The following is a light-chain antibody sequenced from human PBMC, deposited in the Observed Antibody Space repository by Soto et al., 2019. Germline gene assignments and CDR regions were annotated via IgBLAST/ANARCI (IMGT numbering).Light chain of an antibody. Sequence: QSALTQPPSASGSPGQSVTISSTGTSSDVGGYNFVSWYQQHPGKAPKLMIYEVSKRPSGVPDRFSGSKSGSTASLTVSGLQAEDEADYYCSSYAGSNDLHIIFGGGTKLTVL. V-gene: IGLV2-8*01. CDR2: EVS. CDR1: SSDVGGYNF. J-gene: IGLJ2*01. CDR3: SSYAGSNDLHII.